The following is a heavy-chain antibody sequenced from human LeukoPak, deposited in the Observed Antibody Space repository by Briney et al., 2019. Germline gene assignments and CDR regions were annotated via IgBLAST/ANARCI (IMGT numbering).Heavy chain of an antibody. CDR2: ISAYNGNT. CDR3: ARSRWLQLDNWFDP. V-gene: IGHV1-18*01. J-gene: IGHJ5*02. D-gene: IGHD5-24*01. CDR1: GYTFTSYG. Sequence: GASVKVSCKASGYTFTSYGISWVRQAPGQGLEWMGWISAYNGNTNYAQKLQGRVTMTTDTSTSTAYMELRSLRSDDTAVYYCARSRWLQLDNWFDPWGQGTLVTVSS.